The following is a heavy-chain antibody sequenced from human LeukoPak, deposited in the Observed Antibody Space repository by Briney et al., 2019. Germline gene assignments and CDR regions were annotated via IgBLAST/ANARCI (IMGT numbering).Heavy chain of an antibody. D-gene: IGHD4-23*01. CDR1: GYTFTHNY. CDR2: IHPSGGNT. J-gene: IGHJ4*02. Sequence: GASVKVSCKASGYTFTHNYIHWVRQAPGQGLEWMGIIHPSGGNTIYAQKFQGRVTVTTDTSTSTAYMELRSLKSDDTAVYYCARGLHLDYGGNPPGFYWGQGTLVTVSS. V-gene: IGHV1-46*01. CDR3: ARGLHLDYGGNPPGFY.